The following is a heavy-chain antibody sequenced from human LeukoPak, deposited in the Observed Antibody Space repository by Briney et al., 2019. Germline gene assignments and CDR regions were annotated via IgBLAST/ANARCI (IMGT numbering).Heavy chain of an antibody. Sequence: ASVKVSCKASGYTFTSYGISWVRQAPGQGLEWMGWISAYNGNTNYAQKLQGRVTMTTDTSTSTAYMELRSQRSDDTAVYYCARDPQQLVGATGGGFNLWGQGTLVTVSS. CDR1: GYTFTSYG. D-gene: IGHD1-26*01. CDR2: ISAYNGNT. J-gene: IGHJ5*02. V-gene: IGHV1-18*01. CDR3: ARDPQQLVGATGGGFNL.